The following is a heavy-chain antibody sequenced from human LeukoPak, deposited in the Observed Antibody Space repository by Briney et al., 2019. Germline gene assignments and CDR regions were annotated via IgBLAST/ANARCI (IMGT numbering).Heavy chain of an antibody. CDR1: GFTFSSYA. D-gene: IGHD3-9*01. CDR2: ISYDGSNK. J-gene: IGHJ6*02. V-gene: IGHV3-30*04. Sequence: PGGSLRLSCAASGFTFSSYAMSWVRQAPGKGLEWVAVISYDGSNKYYADSVKGRFTISRDNAKNSLYLQMNSLRAEDTAVYYCARGYDILTGYYNYYYGMDVWGQGTTVTVSS. CDR3: ARGYDILTGYYNYYYGMDV.